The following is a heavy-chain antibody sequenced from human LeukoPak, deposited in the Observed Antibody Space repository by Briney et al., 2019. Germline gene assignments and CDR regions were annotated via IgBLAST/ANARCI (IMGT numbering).Heavy chain of an antibody. CDR2: IKRKADGGTT. CDR1: GFTFSNAW. J-gene: IGHJ3*02. CDR3: TTNDAFDI. V-gene: IGHV3-15*01. Sequence: GGSLRLSCAASGFTFSNAWMNWVRQAPGKGLEWVGRIKRKADGGTTDYAAPVKGRFTISRDDSKNTLYLQMNSLKTEDTAVYYCTTNDAFDIWGQGTMVIVSS.